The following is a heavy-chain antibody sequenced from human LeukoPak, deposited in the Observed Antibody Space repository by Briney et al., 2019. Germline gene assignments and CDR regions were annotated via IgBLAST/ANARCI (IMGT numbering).Heavy chain of an antibody. CDR1: GFTFSSYA. Sequence: GGSLRLSCAASGFTFSSYAMSWVRQAPGKGLEWVGRIKSKTDGGTTDYAAPVKGRFTISRDDSKNTLYLQMNSLKTEDTAVYYCTTDLCSSTSCSLDYWGQGTLVAVSS. J-gene: IGHJ4*02. CDR2: IKSKTDGGTT. V-gene: IGHV3-15*01. CDR3: TTDLCSSTSCSLDY. D-gene: IGHD2-2*01.